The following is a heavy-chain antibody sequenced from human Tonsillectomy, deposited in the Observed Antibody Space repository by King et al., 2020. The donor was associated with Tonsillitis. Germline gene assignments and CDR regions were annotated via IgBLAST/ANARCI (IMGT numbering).Heavy chain of an antibody. CDR2: ISGSGGST. Sequence: VQLVESGGGLVQPGGSLRLSCVASGFSFSSYAINWVRQAPGKGLGWVSAISGSGGSTYYADSVKGRFTISRDNSKNTVYLQMNSLRAEDTAVYYCAKGAMTYYYDSSVYYTLDYWGQGTLVTVSS. V-gene: IGHV3-23*04. CDR1: GFSFSSYA. D-gene: IGHD3-22*01. J-gene: IGHJ4*02. CDR3: AKGAMTYYYDSSVYYTLDY.